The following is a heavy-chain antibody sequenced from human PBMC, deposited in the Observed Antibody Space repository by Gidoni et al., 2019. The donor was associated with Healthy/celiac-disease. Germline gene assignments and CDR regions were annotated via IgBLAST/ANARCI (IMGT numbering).Heavy chain of an antibody. CDR3: ARDLLPYSSGPPGNYYYGMDV. Sequence: QVQLVESGGGVVQPGRSLRLSCAASGFTFSSYARHWVRQAPVKGLEWVAVIWYDVSNKYYADSVKGRFPISRDNSKNTLYLQMNSLRAEDTAVYYCARDLLPYSSGPPGNYYYGMDVWGQGTTVTVSS. V-gene: IGHV3-33*01. J-gene: IGHJ6*02. D-gene: IGHD6-19*01. CDR2: IWYDVSNK. CDR1: GFTFSSYA.